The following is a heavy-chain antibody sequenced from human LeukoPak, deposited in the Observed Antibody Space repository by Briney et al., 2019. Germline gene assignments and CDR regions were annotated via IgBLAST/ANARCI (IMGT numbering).Heavy chain of an antibody. V-gene: IGHV4-59*01. CDR3: ARGYCSSTICFQYFHH. Sequence: SETLSLTCTVSGGSISSYYWSWIRQPPGKGLEWIGYIYYSGSTNYNPSLKSRVAISVDTSKNQFSLKLNSVTAADTAVYYCARGYCSSTICFQYFHHWGQGTLVTVSS. J-gene: IGHJ1*01. D-gene: IGHD2-2*01. CDR1: GGSISSYY. CDR2: IYYSGST.